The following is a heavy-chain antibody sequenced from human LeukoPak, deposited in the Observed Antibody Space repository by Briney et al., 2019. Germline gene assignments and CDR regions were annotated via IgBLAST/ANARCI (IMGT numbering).Heavy chain of an antibody. Sequence: ASVKVSCKASGYTFTSYYMHWVRQAPGQGLEWMGIINPSGGSTSYAQKFQGRVTMTRDTSTSTVYMELSSLRSEDTAVYYCARAGWGEWLLSDYFDYWGQGTLVTVSS. CDR3: ARAGWGEWLLSDYFDY. J-gene: IGHJ4*02. CDR1: GYTFTSYY. V-gene: IGHV1-46*01. CDR2: INPSGGST. D-gene: IGHD3-3*01.